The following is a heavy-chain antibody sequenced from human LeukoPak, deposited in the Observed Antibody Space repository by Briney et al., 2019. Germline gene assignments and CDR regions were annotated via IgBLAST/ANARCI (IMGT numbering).Heavy chain of an antibody. Sequence: ASVKVSCKASGYTSTSYDINWVRQATGQGLEWMGWMNPNSGNTGYAQKFQGRVTMTRNTSISTAYMELSSLRSEDTAVYYCARGPYGGIAAAEYTDYWGQGTLVTVSS. CDR3: ARGPYGGIAAAEYTDY. CDR2: MNPNSGNT. D-gene: IGHD6-13*01. J-gene: IGHJ4*02. V-gene: IGHV1-8*01. CDR1: GYTSTSYD.